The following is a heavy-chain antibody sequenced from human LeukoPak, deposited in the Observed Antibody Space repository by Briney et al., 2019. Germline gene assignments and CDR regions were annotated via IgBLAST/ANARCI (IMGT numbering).Heavy chain of an antibody. CDR2: ISLSGLT. D-gene: IGHD1-26*01. J-gene: IGHJ4*02. V-gene: IGHV4-4*02. CDR3: SRESGPFSPFGY. CDR1: GGSISSTNW. Sequence: SGTLSLTCGVSGGSISSTNWWSWVRPPPGQGLEWIGEISLSGLTNYDPSLKSRVTMSLDKSKNHLSLNLTTVTAADTAVYYCSRESGPFSPFGYWGQGTLVTVSS.